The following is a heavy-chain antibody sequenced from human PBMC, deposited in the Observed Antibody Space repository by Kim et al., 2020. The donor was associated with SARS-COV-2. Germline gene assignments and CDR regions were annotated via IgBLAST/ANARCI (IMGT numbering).Heavy chain of an antibody. CDR2: IDPSDSYT. J-gene: IGHJ6*02. Sequence: GESLKISCKGSGYSFTSYWISWVRQMPGKGLEWMGRIDPSDSYTNYSPSFQGHVTISADKSISTAYLQWSSLKASDTAMYYCARLGDYDFWSGYYTGKNLDYYYGMDVWGQGTTVTVSS. CDR1: GYSFTSYW. CDR3: ARLGDYDFWSGYYTGKNLDYYYGMDV. D-gene: IGHD3-3*01. V-gene: IGHV5-10-1*01.